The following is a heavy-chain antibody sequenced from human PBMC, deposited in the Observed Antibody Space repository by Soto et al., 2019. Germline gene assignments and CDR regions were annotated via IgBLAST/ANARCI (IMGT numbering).Heavy chain of an antibody. CDR2: IYYSGST. CDR1: GGSISSYF. Sequence: SETLSLTCTVSGGSISSYFWSWIRQPPGKGLEWIGYIYYSGSTNYNPSLKSRVTISVDTSKNQFSLKLSSVTAADTAVYYCARVGEGYCSSTSCYRGLFWFDPWGQGTLVTVSS. J-gene: IGHJ5*02. CDR3: ARVGEGYCSSTSCYRGLFWFDP. V-gene: IGHV4-59*01. D-gene: IGHD2-2*01.